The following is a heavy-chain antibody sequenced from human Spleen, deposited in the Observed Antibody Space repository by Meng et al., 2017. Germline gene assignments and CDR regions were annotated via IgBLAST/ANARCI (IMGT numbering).Heavy chain of an antibody. V-gene: IGHV6-1*01. Sequence: QGQLQQSGPGLVKPPQTLSLTCAISGDSVSSNSAAWNWLRQSPSRGLQWLGRTYYRSKWYDDYAVSVKSRITITPDTSKNQFSLQLNSVTPEDTAVYYCARQEGAFDYWGQGTLVTVSS. CDR2: TYYRSKWYD. CDR1: GDSVSSNSAA. D-gene: IGHD3-16*01. CDR3: ARQEGAFDY. J-gene: IGHJ4*02.